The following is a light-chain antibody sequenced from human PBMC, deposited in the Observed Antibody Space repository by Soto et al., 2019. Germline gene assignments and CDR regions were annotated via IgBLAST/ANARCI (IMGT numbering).Light chain of an antibody. CDR2: GAS. CDR1: QSVSSSY. Sequence: EIVLTQSPGTLSLSPGERATLSCRASQSVSSSYLAFYQQKPGQAPRLLIYGASSRATGIPDRFSGSGSGTDFTLTISRLEPEDFAVYYCQQYGSSPPITFGQGTRLEI. CDR3: QQYGSSPPIT. V-gene: IGKV3-20*01. J-gene: IGKJ5*01.